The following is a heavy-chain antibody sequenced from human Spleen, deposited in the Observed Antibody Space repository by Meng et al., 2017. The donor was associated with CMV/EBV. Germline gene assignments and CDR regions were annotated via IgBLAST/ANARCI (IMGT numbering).Heavy chain of an antibody. D-gene: IGHD1-26*01. CDR1: GGSISSSSSY. J-gene: IGHJ4*02. Sequence: TCTVSGGSISSSSSYWGWIRQPPGKGLEWIGSIDYSGSTYYNPFLKSRVTISVDTSRNQFSLKLSSVTAADTAVYYCASKRGSYPLGYWGQGTLVTVSS. V-gene: IGHV4-39*01. CDR3: ASKRGSYPLGY. CDR2: IDYSGST.